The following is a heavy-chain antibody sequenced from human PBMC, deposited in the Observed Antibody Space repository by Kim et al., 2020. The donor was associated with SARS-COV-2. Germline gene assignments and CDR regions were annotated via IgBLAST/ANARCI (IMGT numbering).Heavy chain of an antibody. J-gene: IGHJ4*02. V-gene: IGHV4-31*03. CDR3: ARGDGYTPGFDF. Sequence: SETLSLTCSVSGVTITSGSYYWSWIRHHPDQGLEWIGYIFYNGDTYYNPSLKSRSFISIDTSQSQFSLELSSVTAADTAVYFCARGDGYTPGFDFWGQGILVTVSS. CDR1: GVTITSGSYY. D-gene: IGHD6-25*01. CDR2: IFYNGDT.